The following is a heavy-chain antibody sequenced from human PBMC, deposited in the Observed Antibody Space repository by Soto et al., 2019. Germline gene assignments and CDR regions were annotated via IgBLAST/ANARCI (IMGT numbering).Heavy chain of an antibody. CDR2: ISGSGGST. Sequence: PGGSLRLSCAASGFTFSSYAMSWVRQAPGKGLEWVSAISGSGGSTYYADSVKGRFTISRDNSKNTLYLQMNSRRAEDTAVYYCAKGGKTYYYYGMDVWGQGATVTVSS. J-gene: IGHJ6*02. V-gene: IGHV3-23*01. CDR3: AKGGKTYYYYGMDV. CDR1: GFTFSSYA. D-gene: IGHD3-16*01.